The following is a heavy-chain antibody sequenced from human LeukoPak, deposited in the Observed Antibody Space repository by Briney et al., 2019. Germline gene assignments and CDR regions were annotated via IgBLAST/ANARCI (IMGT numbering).Heavy chain of an antibody. D-gene: IGHD3-22*01. V-gene: IGHV3-21*01. Sequence: GGSLRLSCAASGFTFSSYSMNWVRQAPGKGLEWVSSISSSSSYIYYADSVKGRFTISRDNSKNTLYLQMNSLRAEDTAVYYCAKEANYYDSSGYPGKEGVYYFDYWGQGTLVTVSS. CDR2: ISSSSSYI. CDR3: AKEANYYDSSGYPGKEGVYYFDY. J-gene: IGHJ4*02. CDR1: GFTFSSYS.